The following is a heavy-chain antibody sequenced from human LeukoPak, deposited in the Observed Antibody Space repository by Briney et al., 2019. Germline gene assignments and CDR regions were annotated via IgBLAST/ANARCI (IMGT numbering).Heavy chain of an antibody. Sequence: GGSLRLSCAASGFTFSSYGMHWVRQAPGKGLEWVAVISYDGSNKYYADSVKGRFTISRDNSKNTLYLQMNSLRAEDTAVYYCAKTAKTTVVTPNPYYFDYWGQGTLVTVSS. CDR2: ISYDGSNK. J-gene: IGHJ4*02. CDR1: GFTFSSYG. V-gene: IGHV3-30*18. D-gene: IGHD4-23*01. CDR3: AKTAKTTVVTPNPYYFDY.